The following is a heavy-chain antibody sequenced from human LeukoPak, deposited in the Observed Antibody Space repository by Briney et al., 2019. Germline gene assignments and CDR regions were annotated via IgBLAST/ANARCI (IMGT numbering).Heavy chain of an antibody. CDR1: GFSFSTYT. V-gene: IGHV3-64*01. J-gene: IGHJ4*02. CDR3: ARDGFVY. Sequence: PGGSLRLFCAASGFSFSTYTMHWVRQAPGKGLEYVSAINSNEDTTYYANSVKGRFTISRDNSKNTMYLQMGTLRAEDMAVYYCARDGFVYWGQGTLVTVSS. CDR2: INSNEDTT.